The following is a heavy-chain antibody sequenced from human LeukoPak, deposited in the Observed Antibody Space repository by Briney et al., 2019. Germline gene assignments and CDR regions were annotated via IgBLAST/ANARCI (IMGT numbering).Heavy chain of an antibody. J-gene: IGHJ4*02. Sequence: GGSLRLSCAASGFTFSSYAMSWVRQAPGKGLEWVSAISGSGGSTYYADSVKGRFTISRDNSKNALYLQMNSLRAEDTAVYYCAKVEDSSGYYFDYWGQGTLVTVSS. CDR1: GFTFSSYA. D-gene: IGHD3-22*01. V-gene: IGHV3-23*01. CDR2: ISGSGGST. CDR3: AKVEDSSGYYFDY.